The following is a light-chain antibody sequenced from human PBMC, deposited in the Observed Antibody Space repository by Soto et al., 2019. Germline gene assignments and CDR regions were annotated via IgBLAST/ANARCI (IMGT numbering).Light chain of an antibody. CDR3: QQLNTYPLT. V-gene: IGKV1-9*01. J-gene: IGKJ4*01. CDR1: QGISSY. Sequence: DIQLTQSPSFLSASVGNRVTITCRASQGISSYLAWYQQKPGKAPKLLIYAASTLQSGVPSRFSGSESGTEFTLTISSLQPEDFATYYCQQLNTYPLTFGLGTKVEIK. CDR2: AAS.